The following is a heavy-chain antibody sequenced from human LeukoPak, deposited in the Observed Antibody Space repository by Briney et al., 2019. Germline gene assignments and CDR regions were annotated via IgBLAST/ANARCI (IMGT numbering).Heavy chain of an antibody. V-gene: IGHV3-23*01. D-gene: IGHD3-10*01. CDR3: AKVVITMVRGVINRGPFDY. Sequence: GGSLRLSCAASGFTFSSYAMSWVRQAPGKRLEWVSAISGSGGSTYYADSVKGRFTISRDNSKNTLYLQMNSLRAEDTAVYYCAKVVITMVRGVINRGPFDYWGQGTLVTVSS. CDR2: ISGSGGST. CDR1: GFTFSSYA. J-gene: IGHJ4*02.